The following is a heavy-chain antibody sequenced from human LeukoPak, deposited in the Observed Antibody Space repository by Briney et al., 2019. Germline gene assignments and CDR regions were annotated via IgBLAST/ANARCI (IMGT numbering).Heavy chain of an antibody. V-gene: IGHV3-23*01. CDR2: ISGSGGST. CDR1: GFTFSSYA. D-gene: IGHD3-3*01. CDR3: AKSSPSGLTIFGIVIGNFDL. J-gene: IGHJ2*01. Sequence: GGSLRLSCAASGFTFSSYAMSWVRQAPGKGLEWVSAISGSGGSTYYADSVKGRFTISRDNSKNTLYLQMNSLRAEDTAVYYCAKSSPSGLTIFGIVIGNFDLWGRGTLVTVSS.